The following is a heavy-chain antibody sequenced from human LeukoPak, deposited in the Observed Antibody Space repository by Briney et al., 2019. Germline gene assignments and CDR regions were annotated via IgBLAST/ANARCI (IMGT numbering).Heavy chain of an antibody. Sequence: GGSLRLSCAASGFIFNTYSMNWVRQAPGKGLEWVSYISRDSSDRYYADSVKGRFTISRDNANNTLYLQMNSLRAEDTAVYFCARDLGSYWGRGTQVTVSS. D-gene: IGHD7-27*01. V-gene: IGHV3-21*01. CDR1: GFIFNTYS. J-gene: IGHJ4*02. CDR3: ARDLGSY. CDR2: ISRDSSDR.